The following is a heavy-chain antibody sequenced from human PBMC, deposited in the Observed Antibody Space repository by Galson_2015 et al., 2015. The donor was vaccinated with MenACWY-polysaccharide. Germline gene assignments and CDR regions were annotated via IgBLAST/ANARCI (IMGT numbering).Heavy chain of an antibody. CDR2: IRTQSEVRT. V-gene: IGHV3-15*01. Sequence: SMRLGCEGSGYTFDSAWMNWGRQAPGKGQVWVARIRTQSEVRTADAAHVKGRFNISRDDSNNALYLHMNNLKPEDTAMYYCTADVPEPLSQIDYWGQGTLVTVSS. D-gene: IGHD1-14*01. CDR3: TADVPEPLSQIDY. J-gene: IGHJ4*02. CDR1: GYTFDSAW.